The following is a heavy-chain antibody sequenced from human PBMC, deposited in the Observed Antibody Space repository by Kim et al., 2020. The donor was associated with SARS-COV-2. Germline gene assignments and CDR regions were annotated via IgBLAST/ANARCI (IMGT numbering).Heavy chain of an antibody. Sequence: STFSADSVKGRFTNSRDNSQNTLYRQMNSLRGGDTAVYYGARGRGDAFDIWGQGTMVTVSS. CDR3: ARGRGDAFDI. V-gene: IGHV3-66*01. D-gene: IGHD3-16*01. J-gene: IGHJ3*02. CDR2: ST.